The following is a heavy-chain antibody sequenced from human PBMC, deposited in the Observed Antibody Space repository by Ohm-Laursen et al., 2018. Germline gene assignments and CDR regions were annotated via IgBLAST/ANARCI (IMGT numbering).Heavy chain of an antibody. D-gene: IGHD2-15*01. J-gene: IGHJ4*02. CDR1: GYTFTGYY. CDR2: INPNSGGT. CDR3: AREGTACSGGSCYSPDY. V-gene: IGHV1-2*02. Sequence: ASVKVSCKASGYTFTGYYMHWVRQAPGQGLEWMGWINPNSGGTNYAQKFQGRVTMTRDTSISTAYMELSRLRSDDTAVYYCAREGTACSGGSCYSPDYWGQGTLVTVSS.